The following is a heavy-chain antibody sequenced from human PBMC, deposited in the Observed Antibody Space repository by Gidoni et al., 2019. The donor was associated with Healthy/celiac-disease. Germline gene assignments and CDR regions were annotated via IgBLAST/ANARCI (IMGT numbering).Heavy chain of an antibody. CDR1: GGSFSGYY. V-gene: IGHV4-34*01. J-gene: IGHJ5*02. CDR2: INHSGST. D-gene: IGHD3-3*01. CDR3: ASRPLGIFGVVTS. Sequence: QVQLQQWGAGLLKPSETLSLTCAVYGGSFSGYYWSWIRQPPGTGLEWIGEINHSGSTNYNPSLKSRVTISVDTSKNQFSLKLSSVTAADTAVYYCASRPLGIFGVVTSWGQGTLVTVSS.